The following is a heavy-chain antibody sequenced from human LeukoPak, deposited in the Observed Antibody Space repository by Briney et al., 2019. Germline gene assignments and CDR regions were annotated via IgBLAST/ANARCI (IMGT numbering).Heavy chain of an antibody. D-gene: IGHD1-26*01. CDR3: VRDLGGRSGH. Sequence: GVSLRLSCAASGFTFSSNWMHWIRQAPGKGLVWVSRINEDGSITNYADSVKGRFTISRDNAKNTLYLQMNSLRVEDTAMYHCVRDLGGRSGHWGQGTLVTVSS. CDR1: GFTFSSNW. J-gene: IGHJ4*02. CDR2: INEDGSIT. V-gene: IGHV3-74*01.